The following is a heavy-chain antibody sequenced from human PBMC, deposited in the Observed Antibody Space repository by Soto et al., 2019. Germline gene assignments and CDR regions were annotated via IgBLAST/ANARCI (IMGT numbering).Heavy chain of an antibody. CDR3: GKGNSKWGTGDAFDI. CDR1: GFTFNNYA. J-gene: IGHJ3*02. V-gene: IGHV3-23*01. D-gene: IGHD7-27*01. CDR2: ISGTGGST. Sequence: GGSLRLSCAASGFTFNNYALNWVRQAPGKGLEWVSSISGTGGSTFYAGSAKGRFTISRDKSKNTLFLQMTSLRAEDTAVYYCGKGNSKWGTGDAFDIWGQGTMVTVSS.